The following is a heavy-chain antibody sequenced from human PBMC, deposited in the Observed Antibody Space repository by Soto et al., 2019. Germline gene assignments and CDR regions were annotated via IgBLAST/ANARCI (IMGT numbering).Heavy chain of an antibody. CDR3: ARWGTKWGLDA. CDR1: GFTFRSYV. V-gene: IGHV3-30*05. J-gene: IGHJ5*02. D-gene: IGHD2-21*02. CDR2: TSYDGSNK. Sequence: QVQLVESGGGVVQPGTSLRLSCVGSGFTFRSYVIHWVRQAPGKGLEWVALTSYDGSNKYYDDSVKGRFTISRDHSRNTVHLQMDNVRLECTAIYYCARWGTKWGLDAWGQGTLVSVS.